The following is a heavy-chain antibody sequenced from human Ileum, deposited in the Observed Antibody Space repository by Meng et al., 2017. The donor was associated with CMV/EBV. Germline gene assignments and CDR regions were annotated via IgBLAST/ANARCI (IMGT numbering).Heavy chain of an antibody. Sequence: QAQLQQWGEVQLKTSETLSPVWAVHNSAFSYYYWTWIRQPPGKGLEGIGEINNRGSTNYNPSLKSRVTISIDTSRNQFSLKLTSMTAADTAVYYCARASPQRRFLSYWGQGTLVTVSS. J-gene: IGHJ4*02. CDR1: NSAFSYYY. CDR3: ARASPQRRFLSY. CDR2: INNRGST. D-gene: IGHD3-3*01. V-gene: IGHV4-34*01.